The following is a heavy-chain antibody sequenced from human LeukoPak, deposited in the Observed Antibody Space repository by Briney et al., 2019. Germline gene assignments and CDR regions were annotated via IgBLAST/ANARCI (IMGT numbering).Heavy chain of an antibody. CDR3: ARARNYYDSSGYDDFDY. J-gene: IGHJ4*02. CDR1: GYTFTGYY. V-gene: IGHV1-2*02. Sequence: GASVKVSCKASGYTFTGYYTHWVRQAPGQGLEWMGWINPNSGGTNYAQKFQGRVTMTRDTSISTAYMELSRLRSDDTAVYYCARARNYYDSSGYDDFDYWGQGTLVTVSS. CDR2: INPNSGGT. D-gene: IGHD3-22*01.